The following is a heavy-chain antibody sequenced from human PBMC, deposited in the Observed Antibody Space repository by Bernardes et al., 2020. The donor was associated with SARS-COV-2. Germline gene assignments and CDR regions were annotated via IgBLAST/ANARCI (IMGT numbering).Heavy chain of an antibody. D-gene: IGHD6-19*01. V-gene: IGHV3-21*06. CDR3: AGADQQWLDT. Sequence: VESLFLSCAASGFTFSNYNMNWIRQAPGKGLEWVASISNRSNNIYYADSVTGRFTIYRDNAKNSVYLQMSSLRAEDTAVYYCAGADQQWLDTWGQGILVTVSS. CDR2: ISNRSNNI. J-gene: IGHJ4*02. CDR1: GFTFSNYN.